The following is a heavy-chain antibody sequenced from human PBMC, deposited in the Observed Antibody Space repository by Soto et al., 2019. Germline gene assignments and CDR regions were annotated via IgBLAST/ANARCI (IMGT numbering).Heavy chain of an antibody. Sequence: PSQTLSLTCAISGDSVSSNSATWNWIRQSPSRGLEWLGRTYYRSRWYNDYAVSVKSRLTINPDTSKNQFSLQLNSVTPDDTAVYFCARGKGAAAQAHYYYDMDVWGQGTTVTVSS. D-gene: IGHD2-2*01. CDR1: GDSVSSNSAT. V-gene: IGHV6-1*01. CDR2: TYYRSRWYN. J-gene: IGHJ6*02. CDR3: ARGKGAAAQAHYYYDMDV.